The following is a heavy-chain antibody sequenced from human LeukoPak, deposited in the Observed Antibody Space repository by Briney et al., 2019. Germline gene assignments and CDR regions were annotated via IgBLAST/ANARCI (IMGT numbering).Heavy chain of an antibody. D-gene: IGHD3-16*02. J-gene: IGHJ4*02. CDR2: ISDRGSRT. Sequence: GGSLRLSCAVSGITLSNYGMSWVRQAPGKGLEWVAGISDRGSRTNYADSVKGRFTISTDHPKNTLYLQMNSLRAEDTAVYYCATFTERENYHYTANLWGQGTLVIVS. V-gene: IGHV3-23*01. CDR1: GITLSNYG. CDR3: ATFTERENYHYTANL.